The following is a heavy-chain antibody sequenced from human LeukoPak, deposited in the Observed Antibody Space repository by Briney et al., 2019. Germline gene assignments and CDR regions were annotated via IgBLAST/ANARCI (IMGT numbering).Heavy chain of an antibody. CDR2: INHSGST. Sequence: SETLSLTCAVYGGSFRGYYWSCIRQPPGKGLEWIGEINHSGSTNYNPSLKSRVTISVDTSKNQFSLKLNSVTAADTAVYYCARDPNRAVLAATLYYYYYGMDVWGQGTTVTVSS. J-gene: IGHJ6*02. V-gene: IGHV4-34*01. D-gene: IGHD2-15*01. CDR3: ARDPNRAVLAATLYYYYYGMDV. CDR1: GGSFRGYY.